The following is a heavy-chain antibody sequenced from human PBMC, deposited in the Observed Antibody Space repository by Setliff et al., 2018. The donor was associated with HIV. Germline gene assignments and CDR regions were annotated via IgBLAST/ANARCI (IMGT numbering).Heavy chain of an antibody. V-gene: IGHV3-7*01. CDR2: IKQDGSEK. CDR1: GFTFSSYW. J-gene: IGHJ5*02. CDR3: AREGDVLWLDWFDP. Sequence: GGSLRLSCTASGFTFSSYWMSWVRQAPGKGLEWVANIKQDGSEKYYVDSVKGRFTISRDNAKNTMYLQMNSLRDEDTAVYYCAREGDVLWLDWFDPWGQGTLVTVS. D-gene: IGHD5-12*01.